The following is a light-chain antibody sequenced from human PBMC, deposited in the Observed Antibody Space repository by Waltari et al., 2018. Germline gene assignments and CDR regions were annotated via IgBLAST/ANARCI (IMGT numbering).Light chain of an antibody. J-gene: IGKJ3*01. V-gene: IGKV3-11*01. Sequence: EIVLTQSPATLSFSPGERATLSCRASQSVSTHLAGYQQKPGQAPRLLIYDASNRATGIPARFIGSGCGTDFTLTISRVEPEDSAVYYCLQRTNSLFTFGPGTKVHI. CDR3: LQRTNSLFT. CDR1: QSVSTH. CDR2: DAS.